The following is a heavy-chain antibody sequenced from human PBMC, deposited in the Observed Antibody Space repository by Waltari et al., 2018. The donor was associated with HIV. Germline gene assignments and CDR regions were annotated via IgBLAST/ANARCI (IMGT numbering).Heavy chain of an antibody. Sequence: QVQLQESGPGLVKPSQTLSLTCPVSGGSISSGDYYWSWIRQPPGKVLEWIGYMYSSGSTYSNPPLKSRVTISVDTSKNQFSLKLNSVTAADTAVYYCARVKIVGNWFDPWGQGTLVTVSS. D-gene: IGHD1-26*01. V-gene: IGHV4-30-4*01. CDR2: MYSSGST. CDR1: GGSISSGDYY. J-gene: IGHJ5*02. CDR3: ARVKIVGNWFDP.